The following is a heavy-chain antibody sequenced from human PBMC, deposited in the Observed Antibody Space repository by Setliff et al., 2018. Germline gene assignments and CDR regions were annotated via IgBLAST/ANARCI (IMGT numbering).Heavy chain of an antibody. CDR1: GDSISNYY. D-gene: IGHD6-19*01. J-gene: IGHJ5*02. Sequence: TLSLTCTVSGDSISNYYWNWIRQPAGKGLEWIGRIYVTESTKYNPSLKSRVTLSIDTSKNQFSLKLNSVTAADTALYFCAREVAGTYHYFDPWGQGTLVTVSS. CDR3: AREVAGTYHYFDP. CDR2: IYVTEST. V-gene: IGHV4-4*07.